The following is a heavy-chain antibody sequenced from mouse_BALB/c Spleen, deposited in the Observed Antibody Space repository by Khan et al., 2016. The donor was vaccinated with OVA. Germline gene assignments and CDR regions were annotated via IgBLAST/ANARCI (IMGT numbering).Heavy chain of an antibody. CDR3: ARRGLRWEFDY. Sequence: QVRLQQSGAELAKPGASVKMSCKASGYTFINYWILWVKQRPGQGLEWIGYINPSTGYTEYNQNFKDKATLTADKSSSTAYMQLSSLTSEDSAVDYCARRGLRWEFDYWGQGTTLTVSS. CDR2: INPSTGYT. V-gene: IGHV1-7*01. CDR1: GYTFINYW. J-gene: IGHJ2*01. D-gene: IGHD1-1*01.